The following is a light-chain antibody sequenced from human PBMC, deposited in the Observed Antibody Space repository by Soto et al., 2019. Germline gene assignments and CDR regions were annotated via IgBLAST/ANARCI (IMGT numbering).Light chain of an antibody. J-gene: IGLJ3*02. CDR2: EVS. Sequence: QSALTQPASVSGSPGQSITISCTGTSSDVGGYNYVSWYQQHPGKAPKLMIYEVSNRPSGVSNRFSGSKSGNTASLTISGVQAEDEADYYCSSYTSSSTVFGGGTKVTVL. CDR1: SSDVGGYNY. CDR3: SSYTSSSTV. V-gene: IGLV2-14*01.